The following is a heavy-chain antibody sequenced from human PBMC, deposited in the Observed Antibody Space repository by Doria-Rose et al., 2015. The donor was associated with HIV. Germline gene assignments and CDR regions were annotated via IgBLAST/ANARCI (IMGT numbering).Heavy chain of an antibody. CDR1: GVSLSSPGMG. CDR2: IFSDDER. CDR3: ARIKSSRWYHKYYFDF. D-gene: IGHD6-13*01. Sequence: ESGPVLVKPTETLTLTCTVSGVSLSSPGMGVSWIRQPPGKALEWLANIFSDDERSYKTSRKSRLTISRGTSKSQVVLTMTDTDPVDTATYYCARIKSSRWYHKYYFDFWGQGTLVIVSA. V-gene: IGHV2-26*01. J-gene: IGHJ4*02.